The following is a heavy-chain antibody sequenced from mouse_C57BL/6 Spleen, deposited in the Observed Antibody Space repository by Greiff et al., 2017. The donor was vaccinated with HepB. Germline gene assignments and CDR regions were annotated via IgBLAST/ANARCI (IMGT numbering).Heavy chain of an antibody. D-gene: IGHD1-1*01. J-gene: IGHJ1*03. CDR2: IHPSDSDT. CDR1: GYTFTSYW. V-gene: IGHV1-74*01. CDR3: ANYYGSSYVGWYIDV. Sequence: QVQLQQPGAELVKPGASVKVSCKASGYTFTSYWMHWVKQRPGQGLEWIGRIHPSDSDTNYNPKFKGKATLTVDKSSSTAYLQLSSLTSEDSAVYYCANYYGSSYVGWYIDVRGTGTTVTVSS.